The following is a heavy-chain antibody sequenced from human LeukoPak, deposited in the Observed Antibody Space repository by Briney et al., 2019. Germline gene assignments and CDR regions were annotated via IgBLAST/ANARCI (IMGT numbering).Heavy chain of an antibody. D-gene: IGHD3-10*01. CDR1: GFTFSTYA. J-gene: IGHJ4*02. CDR2: ICCSLGST. Sequence: GGSLRLSCAASGFTFSTYAMSWVRQAPWKGLEWVSAICCSLGSTYYAESEKARITICRDNPTTTLYLQTNSLRADDTAVSYCAKGVAMGYYGSGSPADYWGQGTLVTVSS. CDR3: AKGVAMGYYGSGSPADY. V-gene: IGHV3-23*01.